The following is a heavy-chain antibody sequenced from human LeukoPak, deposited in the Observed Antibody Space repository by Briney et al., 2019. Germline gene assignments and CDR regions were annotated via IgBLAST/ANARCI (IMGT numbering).Heavy chain of an antibody. Sequence: SVKVSCNASGYTFTSYAMSWVRQAPGQGREWMGWINTNTGNPTYAQCFTGRFVFSLDTSVSTAYLQISSLKAEDTAVDYCARELQLGYWGQGTLVTVSS. CDR3: ARELQLGY. CDR1: GYTFTSYA. J-gene: IGHJ4*02. CDR2: INTNTGNP. D-gene: IGHD2-15*01. V-gene: IGHV7-4-1*02.